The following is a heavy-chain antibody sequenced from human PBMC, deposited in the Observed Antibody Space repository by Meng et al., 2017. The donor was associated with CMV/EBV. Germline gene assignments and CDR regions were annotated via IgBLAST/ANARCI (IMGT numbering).Heavy chain of an antibody. V-gene: IGHV3-21*01. CDR1: GFTFSSYS. CDR3: ARDKYDSSGYWAHFYYYYGMDV. CDR2: ISSSSCYI. J-gene: IGHJ6*02. D-gene: IGHD3-22*01. Sequence: GGSLRLSCAASGFTFSSYSMNWVRQAPGKGLEWVSSISSSSCYIYYADSVKGRFTISRDNAKNSLYLQMNSLRAEDTAVYYCARDKYDSSGYWAHFYYYYGMDVWGQGTTVTVSS.